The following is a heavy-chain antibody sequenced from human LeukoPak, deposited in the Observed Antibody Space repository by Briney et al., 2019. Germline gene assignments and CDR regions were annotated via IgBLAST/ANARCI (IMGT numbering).Heavy chain of an antibody. Sequence: SETLSLTCAVFGGSISGYSWSWIRQPPGKGLEWIGEINHSGSTNYNPSLKSRVTISADTSKNQFSLKLSSVTAADTAVYYCARGKQLVRHWFGPWGQGTLVTVSS. D-gene: IGHD1-1*01. CDR2: INHSGST. CDR3: ARGKQLVRHWFGP. CDR1: GGSISGYS. J-gene: IGHJ5*02. V-gene: IGHV4-34*01.